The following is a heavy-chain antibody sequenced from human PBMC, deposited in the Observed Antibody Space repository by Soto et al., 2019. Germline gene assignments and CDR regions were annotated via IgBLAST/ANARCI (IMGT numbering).Heavy chain of an antibody. CDR1: GGTFSSYT. CDR3: AVVDTLRLYMDV. CDR2: IIPILGIA. Sequence: GASVKVSCKASGGTFSSYTISWVRQAPGQGLEWMGRIIPILGIANYAQKFQGRVTITADKSTSTAYMELSSLRSEDTAVYYCAVVDTLRLYMDVWGKGTTVTVSS. D-gene: IGHD5-18*01. J-gene: IGHJ6*03. V-gene: IGHV1-69*02.